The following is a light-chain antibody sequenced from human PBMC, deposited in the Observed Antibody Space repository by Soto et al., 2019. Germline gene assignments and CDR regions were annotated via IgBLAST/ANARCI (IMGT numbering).Light chain of an antibody. CDR3: LQNSDYPFT. V-gene: IGKV1-17*01. J-gene: IGKJ2*01. Sequence: DIQMTQSPSSLSASVGDRVTITCRANQGIRDALGWYQQKPGKVPKRLIYSTSRWQSGVPSRFSGSGSETEFTLTISILQPEDFATYYCLQNSDYPFTFGQGTRL. CDR1: QGIRDA. CDR2: STS.